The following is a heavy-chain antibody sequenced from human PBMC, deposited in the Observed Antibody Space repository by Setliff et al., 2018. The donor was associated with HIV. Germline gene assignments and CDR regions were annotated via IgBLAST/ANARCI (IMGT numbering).Heavy chain of an antibody. J-gene: IGHJ4*02. D-gene: IGHD3-22*01. V-gene: IGHV4-4*02. Sequence: SETLSLTCAVSGGSISSSNWWSWVRQPPGKGLEWIGEIYHRGNTNYNPSLKSRVTISVDTSKNQFSLKLMSVTAADTAVYYCARGDFRAVYDSSGFPFDYWGQGTLVTVSS. CDR1: GGSISSSNW. CDR3: ARGDFRAVYDSSGFPFDY. CDR2: IYHRGNT.